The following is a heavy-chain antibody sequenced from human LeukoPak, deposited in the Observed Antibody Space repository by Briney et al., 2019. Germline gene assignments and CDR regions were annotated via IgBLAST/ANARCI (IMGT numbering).Heavy chain of an antibody. CDR1: GGSISSSSYY. CDR3: ARLPSSLDAFDI. Sequence: PSETLSLTCTVSGGSISSSSYYWGWIRQPPGKGLEWIGSIYYSGSTYYNPSLKSRVTISVDTSKNQFSLKLSSVTAVDTAVYYCARLPSSLDAFDIWGQGTMVTVSS. CDR2: IYYSGST. D-gene: IGHD6-13*01. J-gene: IGHJ3*02. V-gene: IGHV4-39*01.